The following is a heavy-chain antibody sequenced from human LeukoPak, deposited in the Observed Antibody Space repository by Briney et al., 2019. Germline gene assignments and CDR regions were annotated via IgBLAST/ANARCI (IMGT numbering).Heavy chain of an antibody. V-gene: IGHV4-34*01. CDR2: INHSGST. J-gene: IGHJ5*02. Sequence: SETLSLTCAVYGGSFSGYYWSWIRQPPGKGLEWIGEINHSGSTNYNPSLKSRVTISVDTSKNQFSLKLSSVTAADTAVYYCARDPLSIVGATSGDWFDPWGQGTLVTVSS. CDR1: GGSFSGYY. D-gene: IGHD1-26*01. CDR3: ARDPLSIVGATSGDWFDP.